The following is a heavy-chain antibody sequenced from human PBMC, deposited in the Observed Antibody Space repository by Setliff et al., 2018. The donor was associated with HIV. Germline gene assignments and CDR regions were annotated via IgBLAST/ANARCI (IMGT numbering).Heavy chain of an antibody. CDR1: GYNLHNYG. J-gene: IGHJ4*02. D-gene: IGHD3-10*01. V-gene: IGHV1-18*01. CDR2: INTHTGNT. Sequence: ASVKVSCKASGYNLHNYGITWVRQAPGQGLEWMGWINTHTGNTNSAQRFQGRVTMTTDTSTSTAYMELSSLRSEDTAVYYCASVLRYYGSGSYPFGYWGQGTLVTVSS. CDR3: ASVLRYYGSGSYPFGY.